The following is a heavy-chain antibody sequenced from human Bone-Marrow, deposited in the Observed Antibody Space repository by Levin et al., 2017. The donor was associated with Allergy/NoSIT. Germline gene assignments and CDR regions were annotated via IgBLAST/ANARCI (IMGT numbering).Heavy chain of an antibody. J-gene: IGHJ3*01. CDR2: ISPKSGGA. CDR3: ATYSSSWHNAFDV. V-gene: IGHV1-2*02. CDR1: GFAFSGYD. D-gene: IGHD2-2*01. Sequence: VASVKVSCRASGFAFSGYDFHWVRQAPGQGLEYMGWISPKSGGANYAQKFQGRVTLTRDTSITTAYMELTNLTSGDTAVYYCATYSSSWHNAFDVWGQGTKVAVSS.